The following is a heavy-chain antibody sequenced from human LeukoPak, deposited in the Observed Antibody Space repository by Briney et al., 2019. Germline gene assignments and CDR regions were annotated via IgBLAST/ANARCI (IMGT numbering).Heavy chain of an antibody. CDR1: GGSFSGYY. D-gene: IGHD6-25*01. Sequence: SSETLSLTCAVYGGSFSGYYWSWIRQPPGKGLEWIGEINHSGSTNYNPSLKSRVTISVDTSKNQFSLKLSSVTAADTAVYYCASDSGDYWGQGTLVTVSS. CDR3: ASDSGDY. J-gene: IGHJ4*02. CDR2: INHSGST. V-gene: IGHV4-34*01.